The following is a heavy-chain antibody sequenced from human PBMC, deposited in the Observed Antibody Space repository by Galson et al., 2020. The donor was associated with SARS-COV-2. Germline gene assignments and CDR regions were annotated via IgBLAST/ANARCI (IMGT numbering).Heavy chain of an antibody. D-gene: IGHD3-10*01. J-gene: IGHJ6*02. CDR1: GYTFTGHY. Sequence: ASVKVSCKPSGYTFTGHYMHWVRQAPGQGLEWMGWINPNSGGTKYAQEFQGRVTMTRDTSISTAYMELSRPRSDDTAIYYCARAGQSPDYYYYYNLDVWGQGTTVTVSS. CDR3: ARAGQSPDYYYYYNLDV. CDR2: INPNSGGT. V-gene: IGHV1-2*02.